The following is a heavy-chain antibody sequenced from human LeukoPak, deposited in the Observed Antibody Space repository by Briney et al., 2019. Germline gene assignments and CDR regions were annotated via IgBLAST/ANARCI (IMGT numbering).Heavy chain of an antibody. V-gene: IGHV3-9*01. CDR2: ISWNSSSV. J-gene: IGHJ5*02. D-gene: IGHD3-3*01. CDR3: AKANNFYDFWSGYRTENWFDP. Sequence: GGSLRLSCAASGFTFDDYAMHWVRQAPGKGLEWVSGISWNSSSVGYADSVKGRFTISRDNAKNSLYLQMNSLRAEDTALYYCAKANNFYDFWSGYRTENWFDPWGQGTLVTVSS. CDR1: GFTFDDYA.